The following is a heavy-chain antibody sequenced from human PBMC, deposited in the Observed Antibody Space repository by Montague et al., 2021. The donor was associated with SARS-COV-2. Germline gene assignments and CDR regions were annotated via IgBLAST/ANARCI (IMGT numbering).Heavy chain of an antibody. Sequence: SLRLSCAASGFTFDDYVMYWVRQPPGKGLEWVSLISGDGGKTYYADSVKGRFTTSRDNGKNSLYLQMNSLGTEDTALYHCAKGTYFYDSSGYYPESHYSYFDGMDVWGQGTTVTGSS. J-gene: IGHJ6*02. D-gene: IGHD3-22*01. CDR3: AKGTYFYDSSGYYPESHYSYFDGMDV. CDR2: ISGDGGKT. V-gene: IGHV3-43*02. CDR1: GFTFDDYV.